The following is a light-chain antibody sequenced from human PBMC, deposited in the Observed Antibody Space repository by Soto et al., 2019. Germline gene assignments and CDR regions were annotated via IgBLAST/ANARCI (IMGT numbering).Light chain of an antibody. CDR2: RAS. CDR3: AAWDDTLNGLV. V-gene: IGLV1-47*01. J-gene: IGLJ2*01. Sequence: QAVLTQPPSAYGTPGQRVTISCSGSSSNIGSNYVYWYQQVPGTAPRLLMYRASQRPSGVPDRFSGSKSGTSASLAISGLRSEDEADYYCAAWDDTLNGLVFGGGTKLTVL. CDR1: SSNIGSNY.